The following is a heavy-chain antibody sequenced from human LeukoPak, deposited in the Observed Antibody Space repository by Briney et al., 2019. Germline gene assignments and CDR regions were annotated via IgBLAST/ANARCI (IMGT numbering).Heavy chain of an antibody. Sequence: SETLCLTCAVYGGTFSDYYWSWIRQPPGKGLEWIGEINHSGSTNYNPSLKSRVTISVDTSKNQCSLKLSSVTAADTAVYYCARDQVVMITFGGVIEQRYYGMDVWGQGTTVTVYS. CDR2: INHSGST. CDR3: ARDQVVMITFGGVIEQRYYGMDV. D-gene: IGHD3-16*02. J-gene: IGHJ6*02. CDR1: GGTFSDYY. V-gene: IGHV4-34*01.